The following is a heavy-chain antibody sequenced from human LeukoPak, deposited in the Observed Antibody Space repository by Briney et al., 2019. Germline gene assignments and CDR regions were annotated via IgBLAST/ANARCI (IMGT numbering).Heavy chain of an antibody. CDR3: ARSYSNVFDP. CDR2: IYHSGST. D-gene: IGHD6-13*01. Sequence: SETLSLTCAVSGGSISSGGYSWSWIRQPPGKGLEWIGYIYHSGSTYYNPSLKSRVTISVDRSKNQFSLKLSSVTAADTAVYYWARSYSNVFDPWGQGTLVIVSS. J-gene: IGHJ5*02. CDR1: GGSISSGGYS. V-gene: IGHV4-30-2*01.